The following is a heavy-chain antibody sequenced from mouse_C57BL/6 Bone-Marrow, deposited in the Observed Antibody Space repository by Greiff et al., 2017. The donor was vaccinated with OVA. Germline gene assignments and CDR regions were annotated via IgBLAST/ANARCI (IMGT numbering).Heavy chain of an antibody. Sequence: VQLKESGGGLVQPGGSMKLSCVASGFTFSNYWMNWVRQSPEKGLEWVAQIRLKSDNYATHYAESVKGRFTISRDDSKSSVYLQMNNLRAEDTGIYYCTGYYSTGWYFDVWGTGTTVTVSS. J-gene: IGHJ1*03. V-gene: IGHV6-3*01. CDR3: TGYYSTGWYFDV. D-gene: IGHD2-5*01. CDR1: GFTFSNYW. CDR2: IRLKSDNYAT.